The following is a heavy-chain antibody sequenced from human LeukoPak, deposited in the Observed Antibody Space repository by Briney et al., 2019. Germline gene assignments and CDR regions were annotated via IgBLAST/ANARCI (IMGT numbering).Heavy chain of an antibody. Sequence: GRSLRLSCAASGFTFSGCHIHWVRQAPGKGLEWVALVWHDGSKTYYADSVKGRFTVSRDNSKNTLYLQMNSLRAEDTAIYYCAKDSNDNGDYNYFDFWGQGTLVTVSS. V-gene: IGHV3-33*06. CDR3: AKDSNDNGDYNYFDF. D-gene: IGHD4-17*01. CDR2: VWHDGSKT. J-gene: IGHJ4*02. CDR1: GFTFSGCH.